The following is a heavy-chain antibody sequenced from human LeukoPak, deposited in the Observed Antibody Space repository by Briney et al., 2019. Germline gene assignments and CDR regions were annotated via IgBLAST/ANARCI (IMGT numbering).Heavy chain of an antibody. J-gene: IGHJ4*02. D-gene: IGHD1-7*01. CDR2: INPNSGGT. Sequence: ASVKVSCKASGYTFTGYYMHWVRQAPGQGLEWMGWINPNSGGTSYAQKFQGRVTMTRDTSTSTDYMELSRLRSDDTAVYYCARVGERYNWNYGAFDYWGQGTLVTVSS. V-gene: IGHV1-2*02. CDR1: GYTFTGYY. CDR3: ARVGERYNWNYGAFDY.